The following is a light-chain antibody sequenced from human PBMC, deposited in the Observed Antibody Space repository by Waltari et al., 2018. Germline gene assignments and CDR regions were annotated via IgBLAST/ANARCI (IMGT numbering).Light chain of an antibody. Sequence: SYELTQPPSVSVSPGQTASITCSGDKLGDKYACWYQQKPGQSPLLVIYQDSKRPSGIPGRFSGSNSGNTAPLTISGTQAMDEADYYCQAWDSSPNWVFGGGTKLTVL. V-gene: IGLV3-1*01. CDR3: QAWDSSPNWV. CDR1: KLGDKY. J-gene: IGLJ3*02. CDR2: QDS.